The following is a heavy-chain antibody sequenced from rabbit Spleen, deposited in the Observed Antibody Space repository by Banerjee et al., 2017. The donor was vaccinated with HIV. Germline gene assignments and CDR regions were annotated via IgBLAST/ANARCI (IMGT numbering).Heavy chain of an antibody. Sequence: QEQLVESGGGLVKPGASLTLTCTASGFSFSSSYDMSWVRQAPGKGLEWIGFIYTGNGKNYYASWAKGRFTISKTSSTTVTLQLTSLTAADTATYFCARDDDATGYYFNLWGPGTLVTVS. J-gene: IGHJ4*01. CDR1: GFSFSSSYD. CDR3: ARDDDATGYYFNL. CDR2: IYTGNGKN. D-gene: IGHD1-1*01. V-gene: IGHV1S45*01.